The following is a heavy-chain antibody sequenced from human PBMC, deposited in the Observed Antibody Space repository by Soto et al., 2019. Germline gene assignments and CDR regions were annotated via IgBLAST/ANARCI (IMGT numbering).Heavy chain of an antibody. V-gene: IGHV1-3*01. D-gene: IGHD2-15*01. J-gene: IGHJ4*02. CDR3: ARGYCSGGNCYSFDQ. CDR1: GYTISTYV. Sequence: AASVKVSCKASGYTISTYVMHWVRQAPGQRIEWMGGIKAANGNTKFSQKFQGRFTFTRDTSASTAYRELSTLKSEDTAVYYCARGYCSGGNCYSFDQWGKGTLVTVSS. CDR2: IKAANGNT.